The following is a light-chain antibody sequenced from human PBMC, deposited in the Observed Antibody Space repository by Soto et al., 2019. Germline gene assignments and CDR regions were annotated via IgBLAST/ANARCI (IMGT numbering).Light chain of an antibody. Sequence: EIVMTQSPATLSVSPGERATLSCRASQSVSSNLAWYQQKPGQAPRLLIYGASTRATGIPARFSGSGSGTEFTLTISSLQSEVFAVYYCKQYNNWPPVTFGGGTKVEIK. J-gene: IGKJ4*01. V-gene: IGKV3-15*01. CDR2: GAS. CDR1: QSVSSN. CDR3: KQYNNWPPVT.